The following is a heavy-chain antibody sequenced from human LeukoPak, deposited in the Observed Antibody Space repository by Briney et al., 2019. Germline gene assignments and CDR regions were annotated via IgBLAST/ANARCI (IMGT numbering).Heavy chain of an antibody. J-gene: IGHJ3*02. CDR3: ARDKADCSSTSCPDGAFDI. D-gene: IGHD2-2*01. CDR1: GFTFSFYS. Sequence: GGSLRLSCAASGFTFSFYSMNWVRQAPGKGLEWVSYISSSGSTIYYADSVKGRFTISRDNAKNSLYLQMNSLRAEDTAVYYCARDKADCSSTSCPDGAFDIWGQGTMVTVSS. V-gene: IGHV3-48*04. CDR2: ISSSGSTI.